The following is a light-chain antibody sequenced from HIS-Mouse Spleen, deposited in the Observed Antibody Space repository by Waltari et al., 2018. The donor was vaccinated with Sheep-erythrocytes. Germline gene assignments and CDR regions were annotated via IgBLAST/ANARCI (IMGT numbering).Light chain of an antibody. Sequence: QSALTQPASVSGSPGQSITISCTGTSSDVGSYNLVSWYQQHPGKAPKLMIYEGSKRPSGVSKRFSGSKSGNTAPLTISGLQAEDEADYYCCSYAGSSTPWVFGGGTKLTVL. V-gene: IGLV2-23*01. CDR2: EGS. CDR1: SSDVGSYNL. J-gene: IGLJ3*02. CDR3: CSYAGSSTPWV.